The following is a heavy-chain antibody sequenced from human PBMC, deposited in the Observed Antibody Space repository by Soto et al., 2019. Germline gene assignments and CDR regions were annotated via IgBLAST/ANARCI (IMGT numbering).Heavy chain of an antibody. Sequence: GGSLRLSCAASGFTFSSYGMHWVRQAPGKGLEWVAVISYDGSNKYYADSVKGRFTISRDNSKNTLYLQMKSLRAEDTAVYYCAKDSITMVRGVTEPSSDYYYYYMDVWGKGTTVTVSS. CDR1: GFTFSSYG. V-gene: IGHV3-30*18. D-gene: IGHD3-10*01. CDR3: AKDSITMVRGVTEPSSDYYYYYMDV. CDR2: ISYDGSNK. J-gene: IGHJ6*03.